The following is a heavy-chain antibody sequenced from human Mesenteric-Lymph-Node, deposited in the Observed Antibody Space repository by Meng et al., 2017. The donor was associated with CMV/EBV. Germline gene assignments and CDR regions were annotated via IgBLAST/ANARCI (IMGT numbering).Heavy chain of an antibody. Sequence: GGSLRLSCAASGFTFSSYGMHWVRQAPGKGLEWVAVISYDGSNKYYADSVKGRFTISRDNSKSTLYLQMNSLRAEDTAVYYCARVGADTALALDYWGQGTLVTVSS. D-gene: IGHD5-18*01. V-gene: IGHV3-30*19. CDR3: ARVGADTALALDY. CDR1: GFTFSSYG. CDR2: ISYDGSNK. J-gene: IGHJ4*02.